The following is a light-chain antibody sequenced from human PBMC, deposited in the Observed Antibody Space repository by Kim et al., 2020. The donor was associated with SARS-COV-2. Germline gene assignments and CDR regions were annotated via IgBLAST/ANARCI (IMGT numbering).Light chain of an antibody. J-gene: IGKJ1*01. CDR3: QQYYSYPRT. CDR1: QGISSY. Sequence: AIRITQSPSSLSASTGHRVTITCRASQGISSYLAWYQQKPGKAPKLLIYAASTLQSGVPSRFSGSGSGTDFTLTISCLQSEDFATYYCQQYYSYPRTFGQGTKVDIK. CDR2: AAS. V-gene: IGKV1-8*01.